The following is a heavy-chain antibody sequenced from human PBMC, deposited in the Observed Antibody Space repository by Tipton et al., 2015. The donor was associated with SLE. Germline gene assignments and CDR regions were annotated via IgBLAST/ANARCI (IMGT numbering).Heavy chain of an antibody. CDR1: GSTFHNYW. CDR2: LSTDGSVT. V-gene: IGHV3-74*01. D-gene: IGHD6-19*01. Sequence: SLRLSCAASGSTFHNYWMHWVRQAPGKGLVWVSRLSTDGSVTTYADSVKGRLTISRDNAKNTLYLQMRSLRVEGTGIYYCARAPTISVAGTTDPFGMDVWGPGTRVTVSS. J-gene: IGHJ6*02. CDR3: ARAPTISVAGTTDPFGMDV.